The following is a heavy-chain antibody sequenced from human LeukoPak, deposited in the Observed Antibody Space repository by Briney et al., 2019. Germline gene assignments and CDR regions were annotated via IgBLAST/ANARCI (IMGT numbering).Heavy chain of an antibody. CDR1: GYTFTSYG. V-gene: IGHV1-2*02. CDR3: ARLLWFGESNWFDP. D-gene: IGHD3-10*01. CDR2: TNPNSGGT. Sequence: ASVKVSCKASGYTFTSYGISWVRQAPGQGLEWMGWTNPNSGGTNYAQKFQGRVTMTRDTSISTAYMELSRLRSDDTAVYYCARLLWFGESNWFDPWGQGTLVTVSS. J-gene: IGHJ5*02.